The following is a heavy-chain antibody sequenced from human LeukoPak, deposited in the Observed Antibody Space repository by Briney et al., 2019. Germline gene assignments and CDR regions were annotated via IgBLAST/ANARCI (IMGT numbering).Heavy chain of an antibody. CDR3: TGNYYGSGSYADFDY. V-gene: IGHV3-23*01. J-gene: IGHJ4*02. D-gene: IGHD3-10*01. Sequence: GGSLRLSCAASGFTFSSYVMSWVRQAPGKGLEWVSVISGSGGSTHYADSVKGRFTISRDNSKNTLYLQMDSLKTEDTAVYYCTGNYYGSGSYADFDYWGQGTLVTVSS. CDR1: GFTFSSYV. CDR2: ISGSGGST.